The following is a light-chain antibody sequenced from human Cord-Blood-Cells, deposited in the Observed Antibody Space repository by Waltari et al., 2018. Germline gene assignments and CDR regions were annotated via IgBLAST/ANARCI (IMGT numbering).Light chain of an antibody. CDR3: CSYAGSYTWV. J-gene: IGLJ3*02. CDR2: DVS. V-gene: IGLV2-11*01. Sequence: QSALTQPRSVSGSPGQSVTISCTGTSSDVGGYNYVSWYQQHPGKAPKRMIYDVSKRPSGVPDHFSGSKSGNTASLTISGLQAEDEADYYCCSYAGSYTWVFGGGTKLTVL. CDR1: SSDVGGYNY.